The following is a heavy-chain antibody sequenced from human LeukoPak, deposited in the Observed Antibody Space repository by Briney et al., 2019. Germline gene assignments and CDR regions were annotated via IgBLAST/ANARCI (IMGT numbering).Heavy chain of an antibody. CDR2: IKQEGSEK. D-gene: IGHD3-10*01. CDR1: GFTFSSYW. Sequence: GGSLRLSCAASGFTFSSYWMSWVRQAPGKGLEWVANIKQEGSEKYYVDSVKGRFTISRDNAKNSLYLQMNSLRAEDTAVYYCVRYITMVRGVKYYFDYWGQGTLVTVSS. V-gene: IGHV3-7*03. J-gene: IGHJ4*02. CDR3: VRYITMVRGVKYYFDY.